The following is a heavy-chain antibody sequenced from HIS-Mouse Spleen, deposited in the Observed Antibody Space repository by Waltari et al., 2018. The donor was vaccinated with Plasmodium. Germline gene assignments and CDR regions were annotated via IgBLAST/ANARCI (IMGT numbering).Heavy chain of an antibody. CDR1: GGSISSSSYY. V-gene: IGHV4-39*07. D-gene: IGHD1-7*01. J-gene: IGHJ4*02. CDR3: ARDRITGTSYFDY. Sequence: QLQLQESGPGLVKPSETLSLTCTVSGGSISSSSYYWGWIRQPPGKGLEWIGSIYYSGSTYYNPSLKRRVTISVDTSKNPFSLKLSSVTAAGTAVYYCARDRITGTSYFDYWGQGTLVTVSS. CDR2: IYYSGST.